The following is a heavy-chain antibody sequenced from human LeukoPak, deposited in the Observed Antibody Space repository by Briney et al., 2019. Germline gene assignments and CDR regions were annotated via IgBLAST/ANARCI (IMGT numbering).Heavy chain of an antibody. CDR2: ISGSGGST. Sequence: GGSLRLSCAASGFTFSSYAMSWVRQAPGKGLEWVSAISGSGGSTYYADSVKGRFTISRDNPKNTLYLQMNSLRAEDTAVYYCAKVAVAGPGYYYYGMDVWGQGTTVTVSS. V-gene: IGHV3-23*01. D-gene: IGHD6-19*01. J-gene: IGHJ6*02. CDR1: GFTFSSYA. CDR3: AKVAVAGPGYYYYGMDV.